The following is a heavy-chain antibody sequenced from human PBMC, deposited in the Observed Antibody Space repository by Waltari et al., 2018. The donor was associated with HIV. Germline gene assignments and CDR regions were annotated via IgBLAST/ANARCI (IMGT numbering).Heavy chain of an antibody. CDR1: GDSAVSGRSY. CDR2: IYFSAST. CDR3: ARDRTYYSYSGYYYYGMDV. D-gene: IGHD3-10*01. V-gene: IGHV4-61*01. Sequence: QVQLQESGPGLVKPSETLSLTCTVSGDSAVSGRSYLSWIRQSPEKGLEWMGSIYFSASTNSNPSSRLRVPSSLDTSKNKFSLRLSSVTAAYMAVYYCARDRTYYSYSGYYYYGMDVWGQGTTVTVSS. J-gene: IGHJ6*02.